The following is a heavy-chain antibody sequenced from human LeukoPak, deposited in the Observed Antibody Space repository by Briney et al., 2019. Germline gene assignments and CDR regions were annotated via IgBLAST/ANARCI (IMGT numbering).Heavy chain of an antibody. Sequence: SETLSLTCTVSGGSISSSNYYWGWIRQPPGKGLEWIGSIYYSGSTYYNPSLKSRVTISVDTSKNQFSLKLSSVTAADTAVYYCARRYYDSSGYYYGRYFDYWGQGTLVTVSS. CDR3: ARRYYDSSGYYYGRYFDY. CDR2: IYYSGST. J-gene: IGHJ4*02. V-gene: IGHV4-39*01. CDR1: GGSISSSNYY. D-gene: IGHD3-22*01.